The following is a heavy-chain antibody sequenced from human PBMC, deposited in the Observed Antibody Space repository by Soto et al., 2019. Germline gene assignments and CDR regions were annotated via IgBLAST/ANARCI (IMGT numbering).Heavy chain of an antibody. D-gene: IGHD6-13*01. CDR3: ARAWPATAGWANWFDL. CDR2: IYYSGTT. Sequence: QVQLQESGPGLVEPSQTLSLTCTVSGGSISGGGYSWSWIRQHPGKGLEWIGYIYYSGTTCYNPSLKSRLSISVDTSKTQFSLKLSSVTAADPAVYYCARAWPATAGWANWFDLWGQGTLVTVSS. V-gene: IGHV4-31*03. J-gene: IGHJ5*02. CDR1: GGSISGGGYS.